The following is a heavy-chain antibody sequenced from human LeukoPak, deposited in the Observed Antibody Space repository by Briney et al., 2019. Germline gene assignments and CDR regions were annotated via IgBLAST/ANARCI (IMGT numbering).Heavy chain of an antibody. D-gene: IGHD1-14*01. J-gene: IGHJ4*02. Sequence: PSETLSLTCAVSGGSISSGGYSWSWIRQPPGKGLEWIGYIYHSGSTYYNPSLKSRVTISVDRSKNQFSLKLSSVTAADTAVYYCARSGRRAPADYWGQGTLVTVSS. CDR3: ARSGRRAPADY. V-gene: IGHV4-30-2*01. CDR2: IYHSGST. CDR1: GGSISSGGYS.